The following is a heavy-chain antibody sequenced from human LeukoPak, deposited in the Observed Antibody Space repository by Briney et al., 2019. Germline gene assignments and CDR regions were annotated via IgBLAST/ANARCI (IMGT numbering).Heavy chain of an antibody. CDR3: AKGFWGGVAAAGTFNSAFGY. V-gene: IGHV3-20*04. D-gene: IGHD6-13*01. CDR1: GFTFDDYG. Sequence: PGGSLRLSCAASGFTFDDYGMSWVRQAPGKGLEWVSGINWNGGSTGYADSVKGRFTISRDNAKNSLYLQMNSLRAEDTALYYCAKGFWGGVAAAGTFNSAFGYWGQGTLVTVSS. CDR2: INWNGGST. J-gene: IGHJ4*02.